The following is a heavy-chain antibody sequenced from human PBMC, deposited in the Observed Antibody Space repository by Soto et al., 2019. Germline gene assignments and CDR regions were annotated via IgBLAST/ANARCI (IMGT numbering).Heavy chain of an antibody. CDR3: ARTFFGVVLTAPDY. D-gene: IGHD3-3*01. J-gene: IGHJ4*02. CDR1: GFTFSSYA. CDR2: ISYDGSNK. V-gene: IGHV3-30-3*01. Sequence: GGSLRLSCAASGFTFSSYAMHWVRQAPGKGLEWVAVISYDGSNKYYADSVKGRFTISRDNSKNTLYLQMNSLRAVDTAVYYCARTFFGVVLTAPDYWGQGTLVTVSS.